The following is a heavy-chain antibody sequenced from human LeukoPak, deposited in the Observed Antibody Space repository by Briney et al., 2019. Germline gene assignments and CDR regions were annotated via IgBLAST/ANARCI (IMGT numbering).Heavy chain of an antibody. CDR1: GYTFSGYH. CDR3: ARDYTDSGSYLPFDP. J-gene: IGHJ5*02. Sequence: ASVKVSCKASGYTFSGYHLHWVRQAPGQGLEWMGWINPNSGGTNYAQKFQGRVTMTRDTSISTAYMELSRLRSDDTAVYYCARDYTDSGSYLPFDPWGQGTLVTVSS. CDR2: INPNSGGT. D-gene: IGHD3-10*01. V-gene: IGHV1-2*02.